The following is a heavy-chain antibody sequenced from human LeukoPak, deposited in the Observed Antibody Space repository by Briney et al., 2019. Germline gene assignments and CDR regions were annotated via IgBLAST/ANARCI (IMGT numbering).Heavy chain of an antibody. CDR3: ARRYSSGWWIDY. CDR2: ISGGDGGT. CDR1: GFTFSSYA. V-gene: IGHV3-23*01. Sequence: GGSLRLSCAASGFTFSSYAMSWVRQAPGKGLEWVSGISGGDGGTYYADSVKGRFTISRDNSKNTLYLQMNTLRAEDTAVYYCARRYSSGWWIDYWGQGTLVTVSS. D-gene: IGHD6-19*01. J-gene: IGHJ4*02.